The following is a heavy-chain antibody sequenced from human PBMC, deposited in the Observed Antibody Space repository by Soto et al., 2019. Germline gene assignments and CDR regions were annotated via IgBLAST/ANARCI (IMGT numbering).Heavy chain of an antibody. CDR1: GVSISSYY. D-gene: IGHD2-15*01. Sequence: QVQLQESGPGLVKPSETLSLTCTVSGVSISSYYWSWIRQPPGKGLEWIGYIHYSGSTNYNPSLKSRVTISVDTSKNQFSLKLSSVTAADTAIYYCARHVGYCSGGTCYNYWYFDLWGRGTLVTVSS. CDR3: ARHVGYCSGGTCYNYWYFDL. J-gene: IGHJ2*01. CDR2: IHYSGST. V-gene: IGHV4-59*08.